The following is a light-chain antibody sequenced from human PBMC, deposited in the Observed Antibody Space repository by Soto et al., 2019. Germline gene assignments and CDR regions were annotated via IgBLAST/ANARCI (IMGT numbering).Light chain of an antibody. CDR1: QSVGTY. CDR2: DSS. Sequence: EIVLTQSPATLSLSPGERATLSCRASQSVGTYFAWYQQKPGQAPRLLIYDSSSRATGIPARSSGSGSGTDFTLTISSLEPEDFAVYYCQQRSDWPSTFGGGTKVEIK. V-gene: IGKV3-11*01. CDR3: QQRSDWPST. J-gene: IGKJ4*01.